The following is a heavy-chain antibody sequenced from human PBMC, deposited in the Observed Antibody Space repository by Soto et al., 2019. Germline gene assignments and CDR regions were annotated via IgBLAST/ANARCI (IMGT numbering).Heavy chain of an antibody. J-gene: IGHJ6*02. CDR1: GGSISSGGYY. D-gene: IGHD2-2*02. CDR3: ARDRGRGYCSSTSCYRPTYYYYGMDV. CDR2: IYYSGST. Sequence: PSETLSVTCTVSGGSISSGGYYWSWIRQHPGKGLEWIGYIYYSGSTYYNPSLKSRVTISVDTSKNQFSLKLSSVTAADTAVYYCARDRGRGYCSSTSCYRPTYYYYGMDVWGQGTTVTVSS. V-gene: IGHV4-31*03.